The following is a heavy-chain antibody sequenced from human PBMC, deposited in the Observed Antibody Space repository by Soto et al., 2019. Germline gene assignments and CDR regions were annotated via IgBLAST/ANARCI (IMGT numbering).Heavy chain of an antibody. J-gene: IGHJ6*02. CDR2: IDWDDDK. D-gene: IGHD5-12*01. Sequence: ETRPTPVNPTQTLTLTCTFSGFSLSTNGMCVSWIRQPPGKALEWLALIDWDDDKYYSTSLKTRLTISKDTSKNQVVLTMTNMDPVDTATYYCARTYPVDIVAYYYYGMDVWGQGTTVTVSS. CDR1: GFSLSTNGMC. V-gene: IGHV2-70*01. CDR3: ARTYPVDIVAYYYYGMDV.